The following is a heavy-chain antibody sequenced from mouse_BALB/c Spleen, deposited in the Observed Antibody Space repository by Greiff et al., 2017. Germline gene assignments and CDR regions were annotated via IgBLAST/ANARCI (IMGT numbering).Heavy chain of an antibody. CDR2: IDPANGNT. CDR1: GFNIKDTY. D-gene: IGHD2-4*01. J-gene: IGHJ3*01. CDR3: ASLMITTTVFAY. Sequence: VQLQQSGAELVKPGASVKLSCTASGFNIKDTYMHWVKQRPEQGLEWIGRIDPANGNTKYDPKFQGKATITADTSSNTAYLQLSSLTSEDTAVYYCASLMITTTVFAYWGQGTLVTVSA. V-gene: IGHV14-3*02.